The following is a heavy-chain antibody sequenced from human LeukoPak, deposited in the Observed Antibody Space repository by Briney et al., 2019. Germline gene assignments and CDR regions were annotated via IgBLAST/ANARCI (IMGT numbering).Heavy chain of an antibody. CDR3: ARGDY. CDR1: GASINSAGYY. CDR2: ISYTGST. Sequence: SSETLSLTCTVSGASINSAGYYWSWIRQLPGKGLEWIGYISYTGSTYYNPSLKSRVIISRDTSKNQFSLKLSSVTAADTAIYHCARGDYWGQGTLVTVSS. J-gene: IGHJ4*02. V-gene: IGHV4-31*03.